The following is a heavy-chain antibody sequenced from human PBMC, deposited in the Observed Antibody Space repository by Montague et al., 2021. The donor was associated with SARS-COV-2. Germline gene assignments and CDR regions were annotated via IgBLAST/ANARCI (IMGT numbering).Heavy chain of an antibody. D-gene: IGHD6-19*01. V-gene: IGHV4-59*02. CDR1: GDSVNTNQ. J-gene: IGHJ3*01. CDR2: VFYTGST. Sequence: SETLSLTCVVSGDSVNTNQWTWVRQPPGKGLEWIGHVFYTGSTKYNPSLESRVTISIDTSKNQFALRLISVSAADTAIYYCARLIGSGWTDAFDFWGQGTMVTVSS. CDR3: ARLIGSGWTDAFDF.